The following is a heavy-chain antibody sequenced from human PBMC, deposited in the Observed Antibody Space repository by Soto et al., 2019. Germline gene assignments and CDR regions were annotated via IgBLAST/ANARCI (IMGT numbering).Heavy chain of an antibody. D-gene: IGHD6-19*01. CDR1: GDSITDYY. J-gene: IGHJ1*01. CDR2: IFYSGGT. V-gene: IGHV4-59*01. CDR3: ARGSSGWYGTRAEYFQH. Sequence: SETLSLTCTVSGDSITDYYWNWIRQPPGKGLEWIGSIFYSGGTNSNPSLKSRVTISIDTSKNQFSLKLSSVTAADTAVYYCARGSSGWYGTRAEYFQHWGQGTLVTVSS.